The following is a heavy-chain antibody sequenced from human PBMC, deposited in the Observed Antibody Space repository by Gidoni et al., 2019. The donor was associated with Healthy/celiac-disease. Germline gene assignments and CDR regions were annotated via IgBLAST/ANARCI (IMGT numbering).Heavy chain of an antibody. Sequence: QLQLQESGSGLVKPSQNLSPTCAGSGGSISSGGYSWSWIRQPPGKGLEWIGYIYPSGSTYYNPSLKSRVTISVDRSKNQFSLKLSSVTAADTAVYYCARSSGREVFDIWGQGTMVTVSS. CDR2: IYPSGST. J-gene: IGHJ3*02. CDR3: ARSSGREVFDI. D-gene: IGHD3-10*01. CDR1: GGSISSGGYS. V-gene: IGHV4-30-2*01.